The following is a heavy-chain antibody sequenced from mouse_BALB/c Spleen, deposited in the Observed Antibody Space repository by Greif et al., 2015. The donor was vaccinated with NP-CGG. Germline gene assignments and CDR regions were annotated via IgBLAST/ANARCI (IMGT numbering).Heavy chain of an antibody. Sequence: VQLQQSAAELARPGASVKMSCKASGYTFTSYTMHWVKQRPGQGLEWIGYINPSSGYTEYNQKFKDKTTLTADKSSSTAYMQLSSLTSEDSAVYYCARSGDYDYAMDYWGQGTSVTVSS. CDR3: ARSGDYDYAMDY. J-gene: IGHJ4*01. CDR2: INPSSGYT. V-gene: IGHV1-4*02. CDR1: GYTFTSYT. D-gene: IGHD2-4*01.